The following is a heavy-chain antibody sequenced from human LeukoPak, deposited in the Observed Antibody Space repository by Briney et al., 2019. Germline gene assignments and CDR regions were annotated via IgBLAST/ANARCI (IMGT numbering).Heavy chain of an antibody. CDR3: ARDRCSGGSCYFDY. Sequence: PGGSLRLSCAASGLTFSTYNMNWVRQAPGKGLELVSYIDSSNSPIYYADSVKGRFTISRDNGKNSLYLQMNSLRDEDTAVYYCARDRCSGGSCYFDYWGQGTLVTVSS. V-gene: IGHV3-48*02. CDR2: IDSSNSPI. CDR1: GLTFSTYN. D-gene: IGHD2-15*01. J-gene: IGHJ4*02.